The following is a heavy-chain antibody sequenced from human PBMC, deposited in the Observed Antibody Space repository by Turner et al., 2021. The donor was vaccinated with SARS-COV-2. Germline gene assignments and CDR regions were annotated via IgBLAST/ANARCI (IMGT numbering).Heavy chain of an antibody. V-gene: IGHV4-39*01. Sequence: QLQLQESGPGVVKPSETLSLTCAVSGGSISTTHYYWGWIRQPPGEGLEWIGIVYYSGSTYYNPSLKSRVIISVDTSNNQLSLKLSSETAADTAVYYCARHFRSAVAAVPFDFWGQGTLVTVSS. CDR1: GGSISTTHYY. CDR3: ARHFRSAVAAVPFDF. D-gene: IGHD6-19*01. CDR2: VYYSGST. J-gene: IGHJ4*02.